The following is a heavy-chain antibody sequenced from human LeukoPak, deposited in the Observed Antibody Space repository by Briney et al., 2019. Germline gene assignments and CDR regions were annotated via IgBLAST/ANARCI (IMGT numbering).Heavy chain of an antibody. J-gene: IGHJ4*02. CDR2: SRNKADSYTA. V-gene: IGHV3-72*01. Sequence: PGGSLRLSCAASGFTFSDSFMSWVRQAPGKGLEWVGRSRNKADSYTAEYAASVKGRFTISRDDSKNSLYLQISSLETEDAAVYYCATSSWYRLAYWGQGSLVTVSS. CDR1: GFTFSDSF. CDR3: ATSSWYRLAY. D-gene: IGHD6-13*01.